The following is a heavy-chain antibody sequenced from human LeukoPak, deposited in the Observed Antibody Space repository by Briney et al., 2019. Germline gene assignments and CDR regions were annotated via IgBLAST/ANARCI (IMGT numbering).Heavy chain of an antibody. CDR1: GYTFTVYY. V-gene: IGHV1-46*01. D-gene: IGHD3-22*01. J-gene: IGHJ4*02. Sequence: GASVKVSCKASGYTFTVYYMHWVRQAPGQGLEWMGIINPSGGSTSYAQKFQGRVTMTRDTSTSTVYMELSSLRSEDTAVYYCARDLSAYYDSSGYFDYWGQGTLVTVSS. CDR3: ARDLSAYYDSSGYFDY. CDR2: INPSGGST.